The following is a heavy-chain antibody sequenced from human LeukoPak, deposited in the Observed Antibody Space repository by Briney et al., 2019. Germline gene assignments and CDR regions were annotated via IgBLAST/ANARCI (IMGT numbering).Heavy chain of an antibody. CDR1: GGTFSSYA. J-gene: IGHJ6*03. CDR2: IVPIFGTA. CDR3: ARDGSTMVRGVTSSPGRYYYYYMDV. D-gene: IGHD3-10*01. V-gene: IGHV1-69*13. Sequence: SVKVSCKPSGGTFSSYAISWVPQAPGQGLEWMGGIVPIFGTANYAQNFQGRVTITADESTSTAYMELSSLRSEDTAVYYCARDGSTMVRGVTSSPGRYYYYYMDVWGKGTTVTVSS.